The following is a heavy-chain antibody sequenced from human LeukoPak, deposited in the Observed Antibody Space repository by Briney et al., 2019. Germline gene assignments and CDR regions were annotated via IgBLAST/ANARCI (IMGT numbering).Heavy chain of an antibody. Sequence: GGSPRLSCAASGFTFSSYGMHWVRQAPGKGLEWVAVVSYDGSNKYYADSVKGRFTISRDNSKNTLYLQMNSLRPEDTAVYYCAKDSYYGSGSYFYFDYWGQGTLVTVSS. J-gene: IGHJ4*02. D-gene: IGHD3-10*01. CDR2: VSYDGSNK. CDR3: AKDSYYGSGSYFYFDY. CDR1: GFTFSSYG. V-gene: IGHV3-30*18.